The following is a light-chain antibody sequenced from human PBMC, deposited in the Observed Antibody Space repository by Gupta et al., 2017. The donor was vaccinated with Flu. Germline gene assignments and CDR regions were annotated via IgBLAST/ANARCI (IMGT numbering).Light chain of an antibody. CDR1: SGDVGGYNY. CDR3: SSYAGSNNYVV. Sequence: QSALPQPPPAFGSPEQSVTISCTGTSGDVGGYNYVYWYQQHPGKSPKLMIYEVSKRPSGVPDRFSGSKSGNTASLTVSGLQAEDEADYYCSSYAGSNNYVVFGGGTKLTVL. CDR2: EVS. J-gene: IGLJ2*01. V-gene: IGLV2-8*01.